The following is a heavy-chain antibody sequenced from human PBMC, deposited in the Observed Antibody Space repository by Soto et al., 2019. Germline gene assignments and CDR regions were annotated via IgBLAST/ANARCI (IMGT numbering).Heavy chain of an antibody. V-gene: IGHV1-69*06. J-gene: IGHJ3*02. D-gene: IGHD3-10*01. Sequence: QVQLEQSGAEVKKPGSSVKVSCKASGGTLSDHGVAWLRQAPGQGLEWMGGTIPVFNTAKYAQKFQGRVTVTADNFTNIAYMELSSLRSEDTACYFCARGVYGSGNYYTGPSAFDIWGQGTMVIVSS. CDR3: ARGVYGSGNYYTGPSAFDI. CDR2: TIPVFNTA. CDR1: GGTLSDHG.